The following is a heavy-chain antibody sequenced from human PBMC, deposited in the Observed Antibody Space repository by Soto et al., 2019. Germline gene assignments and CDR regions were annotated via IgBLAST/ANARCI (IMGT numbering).Heavy chain of an antibody. J-gene: IGHJ5*02. CDR3: ASSVELRFPAAAWFDP. CDR2: FDPEDGET. V-gene: IGHV1-24*01. D-gene: IGHD1-7*01. Sequence: QVQLEQSGAEVKKPGPSLKVSCKVSGYTLTKLSMHWGRQAPEKGLDGKGGFDPEDGETIYAQKFQGRVTMHEDTSTDAAYMVLSSLRSEDTAVYYCASSVELRFPAAAWFDPWGQGTLVTVSS. CDR1: GYTLTKLS.